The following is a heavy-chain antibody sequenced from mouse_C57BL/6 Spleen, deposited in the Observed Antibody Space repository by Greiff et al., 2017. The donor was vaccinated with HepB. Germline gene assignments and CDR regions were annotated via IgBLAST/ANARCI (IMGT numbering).Heavy chain of an antibody. CDR1: GYTFTDYY. V-gene: IGHV1-26*01. D-gene: IGHD2-2*01. Sequence: VQLQQSGPELVKPGASVKISCKASGYTFTDYYMNWVKQSHGKSLEWIGDINPNNGGTSYNQKFKGKATLTGDKSSSTAYMELRSLTSEDSAVYYCARRGYDGPFYYAMDYWGQGTSVTVSS. J-gene: IGHJ4*01. CDR2: INPNNGGT. CDR3: ARRGYDGPFYYAMDY.